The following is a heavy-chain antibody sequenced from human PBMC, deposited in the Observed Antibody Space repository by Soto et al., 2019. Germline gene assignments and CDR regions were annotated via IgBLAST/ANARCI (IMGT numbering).Heavy chain of an antibody. CDR2: IKEDGSEK. D-gene: IGHD2-15*01. J-gene: IGHJ4*02. CDR3: SRDVVVGAKALNY. CDR1: GFTFSNYW. Sequence: GWSLRLSCAASGFTFSNYWMTWVRQAPGKGLEWVANIKEDGSEKHYVDSVKGRFTISRDNAKNSLYLQMNSLRVEDTAAYFCSRDVVVGAKALNYWGQGALVTVSS. V-gene: IGHV3-7*01.